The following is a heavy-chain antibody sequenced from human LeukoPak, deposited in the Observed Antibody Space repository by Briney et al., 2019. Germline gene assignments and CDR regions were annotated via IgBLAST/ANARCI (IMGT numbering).Heavy chain of an antibody. J-gene: IGHJ4*02. CDR3: ARDRGGTFDY. D-gene: IGHD3-10*01. V-gene: IGHV4-61*02. CDR2: IYTSGST. CDR1: GGSISSGSYY. Sequence: PSETLSLTCTVSGGSISSGSYYWSWIRQPAGKGLKWIGRIYTSGSTNYNPSLKSRVTISVDTSKNQFSLKLSSVTAADAAVYYCARDRGGTFDYWGQGTLVTVSS.